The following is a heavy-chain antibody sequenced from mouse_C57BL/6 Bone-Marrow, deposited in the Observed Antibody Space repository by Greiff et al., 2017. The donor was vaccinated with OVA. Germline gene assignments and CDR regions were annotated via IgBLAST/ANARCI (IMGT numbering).Heavy chain of an antibody. CDR3: ARNSDYDAWFAY. D-gene: IGHD2-4*01. V-gene: IGHV2-2*01. Sequence: VQRVESGPGLVQPSQSLSITCTVSGFSLTSYGVHWVRQSPGKGLEWLGVIWSGGSTDYNAAFISRLSISKDNSKSQVFFKMNSLQADDTAIYYCARNSDYDAWFAYWGQGTLVTVSA. CDR2: IWSGGST. J-gene: IGHJ3*01. CDR1: GFSLTSYG.